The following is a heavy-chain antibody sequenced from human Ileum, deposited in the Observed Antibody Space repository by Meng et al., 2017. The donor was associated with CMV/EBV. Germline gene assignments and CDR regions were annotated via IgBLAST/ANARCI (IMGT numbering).Heavy chain of an antibody. D-gene: IGHD6-13*01. CDR3: AHTPTIAAAYLFDY. CDR2: IYWDDDK. CDR1: VFSLSTSGVS. V-gene: IGHV2-5*02. J-gene: IGHJ4*02. Sequence: QLASDGSGATLVKPTQTLALTCTFSVFSLSTSGVSVGWIRQPPGKAREWLALIYWDDDKRYSPSLRSRLTITKDTSKNQVVLTMTYMDPVDTATYYCAHTPTIAAAYLFDYWGQGTLVTVSS.